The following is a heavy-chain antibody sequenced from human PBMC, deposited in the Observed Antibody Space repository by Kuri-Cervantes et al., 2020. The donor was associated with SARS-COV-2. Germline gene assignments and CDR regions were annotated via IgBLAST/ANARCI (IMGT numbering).Heavy chain of an antibody. CDR2: IYYSGST. Sequence: GSLRLSCTVSGGSISSYYWGWIRQPPGKGLEWIGSIYYSGSTYYNPSLKSRVTISVDTSKNQFSLKLSSVTAADTAVYYCARDNYDFWSGASLPGYWGQGTLVTVSS. V-gene: IGHV4-39*02. J-gene: IGHJ4*02. CDR3: ARDNYDFWSGASLPGY. CDR1: GGSISSYY. D-gene: IGHD3-3*01.